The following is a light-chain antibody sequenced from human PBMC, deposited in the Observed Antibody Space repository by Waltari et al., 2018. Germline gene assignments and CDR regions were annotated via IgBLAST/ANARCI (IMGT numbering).Light chain of an antibody. CDR2: EVS. V-gene: IGLV2-23*02. CDR1: SSNVENYNL. Sequence: QSALTQPASVSGSPGQSITISCTGTSSNVENYNLVSWYQHHPGKAPKLLIYEVSKRPEGIANRFSGSTSGNTASLTISGLQAEDESDYYCCSFAGGNNFEVIFGGGTRLTVL. CDR3: CSFAGGNNFEVI. J-gene: IGLJ2*01.